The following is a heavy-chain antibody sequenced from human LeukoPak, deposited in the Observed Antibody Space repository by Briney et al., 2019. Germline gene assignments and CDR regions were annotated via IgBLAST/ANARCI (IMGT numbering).Heavy chain of an antibody. V-gene: IGHV1-69*04. Sequence: ASVKVSCKASGGTFSSYAISWVRQAPGQGLEWMGRIIPILGIANYAQKFQGRVTITADKSTSTAYMELSSLRSEETAVYYCARIPDVGAFDIWGQGTMVTVSS. CDR1: GGTFSSYA. D-gene: IGHD1-14*01. CDR3: ARIPDVGAFDI. J-gene: IGHJ3*02. CDR2: IIPILGIA.